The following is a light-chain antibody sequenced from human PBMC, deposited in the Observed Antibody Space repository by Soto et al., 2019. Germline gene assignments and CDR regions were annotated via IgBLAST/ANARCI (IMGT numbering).Light chain of an antibody. J-gene: IGLJ1*01. CDR1: SSNIGAGYD. Sequence: QSLLTQPPSVSGAPGQMVTISCPGSSSNIGAGYDVHWYQQLAGTAPKLLIYNNNNRPSGVPDRFSGSKSGTSASLAITGLQAEDEADYYCQSYHSSLRGLYVFGTGTKVTVL. V-gene: IGLV1-40*01. CDR3: QSYHSSLRGLYV. CDR2: NNN.